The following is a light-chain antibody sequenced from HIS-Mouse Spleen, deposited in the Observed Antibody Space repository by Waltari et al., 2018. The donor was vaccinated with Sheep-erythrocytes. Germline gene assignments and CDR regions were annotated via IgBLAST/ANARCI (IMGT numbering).Light chain of an antibody. Sequence: QSVLTQPPSASGTPGQRVTHPCSGSSSNIGSNPVNWYQQLPGTAPKLLIYSNNQRPSGVPDRFSGSKSGTSASLAISGLQSEDEADYYCAAWDDSLNGPVFGGGTKLTVL. CDR1: SSNIGSNP. V-gene: IGLV1-44*01. CDR3: AAWDDSLNGPV. J-gene: IGLJ3*02. CDR2: SNN.